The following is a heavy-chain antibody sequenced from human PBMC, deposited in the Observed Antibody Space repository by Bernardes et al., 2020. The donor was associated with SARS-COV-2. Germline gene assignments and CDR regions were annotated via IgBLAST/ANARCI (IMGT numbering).Heavy chain of an antibody. CDR1: GGSISSGDPY. D-gene: IGHD3-16*02. CDR3: ARGVTMMTFGGITVYGKALDY. V-gene: IGHV4-31*03. CDR2: IYHSGSP. Sequence: SETLSLTCSVSGGSISSGDPYWSWIRQLPGKGLEWLGYIYHSGSPYYNPSLKSRITMSVDPSKNQISLRLTSVTAADTAVYYCARGVTMMTFGGITVYGKALDYWGQGTMVTISS. J-gene: IGHJ4*02.